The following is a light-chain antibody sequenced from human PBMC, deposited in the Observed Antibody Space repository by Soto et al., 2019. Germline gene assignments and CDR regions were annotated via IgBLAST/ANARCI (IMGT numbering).Light chain of an antibody. Sequence: DMVLTQSPGTLSLSPGERATLSCRASQSVSSSYLAWYQQKPGQAPRLLIYGASSRATGIPDRFSGSGSGTDFTLTISRLEPEDFAVYYCHQYGSSSITFGQGTRLEIK. CDR3: HQYGSSSIT. J-gene: IGKJ5*01. V-gene: IGKV3-20*01. CDR2: GAS. CDR1: QSVSSSY.